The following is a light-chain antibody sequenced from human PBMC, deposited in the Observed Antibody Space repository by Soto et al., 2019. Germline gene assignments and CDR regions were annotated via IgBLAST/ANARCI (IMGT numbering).Light chain of an antibody. CDR3: QQYHGSSLT. V-gene: IGKV1-5*01. CDR2: DAS. Sequence: DIQMTQSPSTLSASVGDRVTITCRASQTISFSLARYQQKPGKAPKLLIYDASTLHSGVPSRFSGSESGTEFILTISGLQPDDFATYYCQQYHGSSLTFGQVPKVEI. CDR1: QTISFS. J-gene: IGKJ1*01.